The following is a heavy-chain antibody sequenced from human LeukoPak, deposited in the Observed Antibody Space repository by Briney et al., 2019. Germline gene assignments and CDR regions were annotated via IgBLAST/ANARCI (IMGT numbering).Heavy chain of an antibody. CDR2: ISSSSSYI. CDR1: GFTFSSYS. V-gene: IGHV3-21*01. D-gene: IGHD3-3*01. Sequence: KPGGSLRLSCAASGFTFSSYSVNWVRQAPGKGLEWVSSISSSSSYIYYADSVKGRFTISRDNAKNSLYLQMNSLRAEDTAVYYCARVRTYYDFWSGYSDFDYWGQGTLVTVSS. CDR3: ARVRTYYDFWSGYSDFDY. J-gene: IGHJ4*02.